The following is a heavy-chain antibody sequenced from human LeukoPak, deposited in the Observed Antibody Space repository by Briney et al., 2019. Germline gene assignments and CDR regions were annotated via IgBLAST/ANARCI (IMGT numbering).Heavy chain of an antibody. CDR1: GFTFSTYA. D-gene: IGHD4-17*01. CDR3: VKGPGPTVNYYFDF. V-gene: IGHV3-64D*06. CDR2: ISTNGGTT. Sequence: GGSLRLSCSASGFTFSTYAMHWVRQAPGKGLEYVSAISTNGGTTYYAESSRGRFAISRDSSKNTLYLQMSSLRAEDTAVYYCVKGPGPTVNYYFDFWGQGTLVTVSS. J-gene: IGHJ4*02.